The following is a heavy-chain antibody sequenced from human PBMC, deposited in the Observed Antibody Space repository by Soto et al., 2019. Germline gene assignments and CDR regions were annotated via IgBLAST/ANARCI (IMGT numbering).Heavy chain of an antibody. V-gene: IGHV3-30*18. Sequence: PGESLKISCAASGFTFSSYGMHWVRQAPGKGLEWVAVISYDGSNKYYADSVKGRFTISRDNSKNTLYLQMNSLRAEDTAVYYCAKDAPTVTTILFDPWGQGTLVTVSS. CDR2: ISYDGSNK. CDR1: GFTFSSYG. CDR3: AKDAPTVTTILFDP. D-gene: IGHD4-4*01. J-gene: IGHJ5*02.